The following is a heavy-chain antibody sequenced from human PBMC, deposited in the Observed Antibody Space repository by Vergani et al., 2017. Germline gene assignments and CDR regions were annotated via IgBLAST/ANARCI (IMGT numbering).Heavy chain of an antibody. D-gene: IGHD2-15*01. CDR1: GFTFDDYA. CDR3: AKEVEVVAASRGTLDY. J-gene: IGHJ4*02. CDR2: ISWNSGSI. Sequence: EVQLVESGGGLVQPGRSLRLSCAASGFTFDDYAMHWVRQAPGKGLEWVSGISWNSGSIGYADSVKGRFTISRDNAKNSLYLRMNSLRAEDTALYYCAKEVEVVAASRGTLDYWGQGTLVTVSS. V-gene: IGHV3-9*01.